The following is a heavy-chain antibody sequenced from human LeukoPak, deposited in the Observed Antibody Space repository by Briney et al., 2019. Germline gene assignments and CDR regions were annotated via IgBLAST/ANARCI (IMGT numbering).Heavy chain of an antibody. J-gene: IGHJ6*02. D-gene: IGHD3-22*01. CDR2: INPSGGST. V-gene: IGHV1-46*01. Sequence: ASVKVSCKASGYTFTSYYMHWVRQAPGQGLEWMGIINPSGGSTSYAQKFQGRVTMTEDTSTDTAYMELSSLRSEDTAVYYCATDKGSSGYYYXYYYYGXDVWGQGTTVT. CDR1: GYTFTSYY. CDR3: ATDKGSSGYYYXYYYYGXDV.